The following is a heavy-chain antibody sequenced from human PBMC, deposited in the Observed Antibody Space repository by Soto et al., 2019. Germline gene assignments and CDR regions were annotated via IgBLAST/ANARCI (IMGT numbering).Heavy chain of an antibody. V-gene: IGHV1-69*02. D-gene: IGHD1-26*01. J-gene: IGHJ5*02. CDR3: AREQQPTPYWFDP. CDR2: IIPILGIA. CDR1: GGTFSSYT. Sequence: QVQLVQSGAEVKKPGSSVKVSCKASGGTFSSYTISWVRQAPGQGLEWMGRIIPILGIANYAQKFQGRVTITADKSTSPAYRELSSLRSEDTAVYYCAREQQPTPYWFDPWGQGTLVTVSS.